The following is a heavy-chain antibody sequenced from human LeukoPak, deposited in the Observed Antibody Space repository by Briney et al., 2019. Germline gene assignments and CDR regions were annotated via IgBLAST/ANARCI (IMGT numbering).Heavy chain of an antibody. Sequence: PGGSLRLSCTASGFTFGDYAMSWFRQAPGKGLEWVGFIRSKAYGGTTEYAASVKGRFTISRDDSKSIAYLQMNSLKTEDTAVYYCTRTYYDFWSGYYTNWFDPWGQGTLVTVSS. CDR2: IRSKAYGGTT. CDR1: GFTFGDYA. CDR3: TRTYYDFWSGYYTNWFDP. V-gene: IGHV3-49*03. J-gene: IGHJ5*02. D-gene: IGHD3-3*01.